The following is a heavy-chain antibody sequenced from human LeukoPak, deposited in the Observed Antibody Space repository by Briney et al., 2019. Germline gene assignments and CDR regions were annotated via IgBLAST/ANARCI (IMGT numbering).Heavy chain of an antibody. D-gene: IGHD3-10*01. Sequence: PGGSLRLSCAASGFTFSNYCMSWVRQARGKGLEWVGNIKQDGSEQYYVNSVKGRFTISRDNTKNSLYLQMNSLRAEDTAVYYCARDPGTRITMVRGVIVGKDSYYYMDVWGKGTTVTVSS. CDR1: GFTFSNYC. V-gene: IGHV3-7*01. CDR3: ARDPGTRITMVRGVIVGKDSYYYMDV. J-gene: IGHJ6*03. CDR2: IKQDGSEQ.